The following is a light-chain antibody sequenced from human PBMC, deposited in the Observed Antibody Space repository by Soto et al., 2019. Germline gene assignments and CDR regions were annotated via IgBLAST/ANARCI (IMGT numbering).Light chain of an antibody. Sequence: DIVLTQSPGTLSLSAGERATLSCRASQSVSSNYLAWYQQKPGQAPRLLIYGASSRATGIPDRFSGSGSGTDFTLTITVLEPEESAVYYCQQSDRFPYTFGQGTKLEIK. CDR3: QQSDRFPYT. V-gene: IGKV3-20*01. J-gene: IGKJ2*01. CDR1: QSVSSNY. CDR2: GAS.